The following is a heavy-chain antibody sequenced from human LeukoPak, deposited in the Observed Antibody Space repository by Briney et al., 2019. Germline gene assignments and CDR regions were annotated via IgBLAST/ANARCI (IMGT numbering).Heavy chain of an antibody. V-gene: IGHV3-23*01. D-gene: IGHD3-9*01. CDR1: GFTFSSYA. J-gene: IGHJ3*01. Sequence: GGSLRLSCAASGFTFSSYAMSWVRQAPGKGLNWVSAISGSGDTTYYADSVKGRFTISRDNFKNTLYLQMNSLRAEDTAVYYCAREGWDYEILTGRSNAFDLWGQGTMVTVSS. CDR2: ISGSGDTT. CDR3: AREGWDYEILTGRSNAFDL.